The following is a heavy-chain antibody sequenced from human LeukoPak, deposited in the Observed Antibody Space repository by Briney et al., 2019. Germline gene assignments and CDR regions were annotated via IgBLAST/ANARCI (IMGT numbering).Heavy chain of an antibody. Sequence: SETLSLTCAVYGGSFSGYYWSWICQPPGKGLEWIGEINHSGSTNYNPSLKSRVTISVDTSKSQFSLKLSSVTAADTAVYYCARISVGAVAGSYYYYYYMDVWGKGTTVTVSS. CDR1: GGSFSGYY. D-gene: IGHD6-19*01. CDR3: ARISVGAVAGSYYYYYYMDV. V-gene: IGHV4-34*01. J-gene: IGHJ6*03. CDR2: INHSGST.